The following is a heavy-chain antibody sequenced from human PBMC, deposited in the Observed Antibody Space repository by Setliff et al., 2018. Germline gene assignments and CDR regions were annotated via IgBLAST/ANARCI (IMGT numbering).Heavy chain of an antibody. D-gene: IGHD6-19*01. CDR3: ARDRSSGWYGDYFDY. CDR2: IYPSGST. J-gene: IGHJ4*02. V-gene: IGHV4-4*07. Sequence: SETLSLTCTVSDDSISSNYWGWIRQPAGKGLEWIGRIYPSGSTNYNPSLKSRVTMSVDTSKNQSSLKLSSVTAADTAVYYCARDRSSGWYGDYFDYWGQGTLVTVSS. CDR1: DDSISSNY.